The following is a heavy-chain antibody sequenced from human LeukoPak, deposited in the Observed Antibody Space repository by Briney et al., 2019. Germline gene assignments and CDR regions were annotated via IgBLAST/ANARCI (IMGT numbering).Heavy chain of an antibody. J-gene: IGHJ6*03. V-gene: IGHV1-46*01. Sequence: GASVKVSCKASGYTFTSYYMHWVRQAPGQGLEWMGIINPSGGSTSYAQKFQGRVTMTTDTSTSTAYMELRSLRSDDTAVYYCAREGYSSGWYVGYYYYMDVWGKGTTVTVSS. CDR2: INPSGGST. CDR3: AREGYSSGWYVGYYYYMDV. CDR1: GYTFTSYY. D-gene: IGHD6-19*01.